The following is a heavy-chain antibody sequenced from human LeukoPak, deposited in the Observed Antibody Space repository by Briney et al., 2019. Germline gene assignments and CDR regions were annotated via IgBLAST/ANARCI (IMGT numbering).Heavy chain of an antibody. CDR3: ARDLDILAMIVA. J-gene: IGHJ5*02. Sequence: GGSLRLSCAASGFTFSSYGMHWVRQAPGKGLEWVAFIRYDGSNKYYADSVKGRFTISRDNAKNLVYLQMNSLRAEDTAVYYCARDLDILAMIVAWGQGTLVTVSS. D-gene: IGHD5-12*01. CDR1: GFTFSSYG. CDR2: IRYDGSNK. V-gene: IGHV3-30*02.